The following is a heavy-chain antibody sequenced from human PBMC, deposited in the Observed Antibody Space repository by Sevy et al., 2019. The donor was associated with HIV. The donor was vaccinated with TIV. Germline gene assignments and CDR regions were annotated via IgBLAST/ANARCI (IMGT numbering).Heavy chain of an antibody. J-gene: IGHJ1*01. V-gene: IGHV3-30-3*01. CDR3: ALERLSSGVAAYFQN. D-gene: IGHD1-1*01. CDR2: ISFDATNK. Sequence: GGSLRLSCAASGFTFNRYSMHWVRQAPGKGLEWVATISFDATNKHYPDSVKGRFTISRDNFQNSLFLQMDSLRPEDTAVYYCALERLSSGVAAYFQNWGQGTLVTVSS. CDR1: GFTFNRYS.